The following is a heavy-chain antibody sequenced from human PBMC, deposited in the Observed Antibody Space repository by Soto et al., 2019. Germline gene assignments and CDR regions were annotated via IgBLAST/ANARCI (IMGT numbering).Heavy chain of an antibody. Sequence: QVQLVQSGAEVKKPGSSVKVSCKASGGTFSRNTISWVRQAPGQGLEWMGGITPIFGTANYAQNCQGRVAITADESTKTVYMEMSRLRYEDTAIYYCARQFDHDRSGYYYVYWGQGTLVTVSS. CDR2: ITPIFGTA. J-gene: IGHJ4*02. CDR3: ARQFDHDRSGYYYVY. D-gene: IGHD3-22*01. CDR1: GGTFSRNT. V-gene: IGHV1-69*01.